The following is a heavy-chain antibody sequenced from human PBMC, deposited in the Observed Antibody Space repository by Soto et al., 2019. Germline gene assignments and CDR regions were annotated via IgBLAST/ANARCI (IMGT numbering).Heavy chain of an antibody. J-gene: IGHJ5*02. CDR2: IIPIFGTA. CDR1: GGTFSSYA. V-gene: IGHV1-69*13. Sequence: SVKVSCKASGGTFSSYAISWVRQAPGQGLEWMGGIIPIFGTANYAQKFQGRVTITADESTSTAYMELSSLRSEDTAVYYCARDYCSGGSCYSSGSWFDPWGQGTLVTVSS. CDR3: ARDYCSGGSCYSSGSWFDP. D-gene: IGHD2-15*01.